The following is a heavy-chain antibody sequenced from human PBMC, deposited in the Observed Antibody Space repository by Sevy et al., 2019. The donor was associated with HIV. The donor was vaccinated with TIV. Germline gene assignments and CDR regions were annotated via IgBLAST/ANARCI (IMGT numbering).Heavy chain of an antibody. CDR3: VKGRWELLFDY. Sequence: GGSLRLSCSASGFTFSSYAMHWVRQAPGKGLEYVSAISSNGGSTYYADSVKGRFTISRDNSKNTRYLQMSSLRAEDTAVYYCVKGRWELLFDYWGQGTLVTVSS. CDR1: GFTFSSYA. J-gene: IGHJ4*02. V-gene: IGHV3-64D*06. D-gene: IGHD2-15*01. CDR2: ISSNGGST.